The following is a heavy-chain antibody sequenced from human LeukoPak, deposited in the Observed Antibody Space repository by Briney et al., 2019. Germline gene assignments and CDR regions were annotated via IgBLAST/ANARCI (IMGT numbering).Heavy chain of an antibody. CDR1: GGSISSSSYY. V-gene: IGHV4-39*07. Sequence: SETLSLTCTVSGGSISSSSYYWGWIRQPPGKGLEWIGSFYYSGSTYHTYYNPSLKSGVTVSRDTSKNQFSLNLNSVTAADTGVYYCARTTTQIAARPFDYWGQGTLVTVSS. D-gene: IGHD6-6*01. J-gene: IGHJ4*02. CDR2: FYYSGSTYHT. CDR3: ARTTTQIAARPFDY.